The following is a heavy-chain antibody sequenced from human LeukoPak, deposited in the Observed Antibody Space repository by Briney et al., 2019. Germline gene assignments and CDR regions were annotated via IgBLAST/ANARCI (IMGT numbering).Heavy chain of an antibody. Sequence: GGSLRLSYAASGFTFSIYLVTCVRQAPGGGRECGANINQDGSERFYVDSVKGRFTISRDNAHNSMYFQMNRVSAEDTAVYHCARDQLSYSVVVPVYGMDVWGEGTTLTVSS. CDR2: INQDGSER. CDR1: GFTFSIYL. J-gene: IGHJ6*04. V-gene: IGHV3-7*03. CDR3: ARDQLSYSVVVPVYGMDV. D-gene: IGHD5/OR15-5a*01.